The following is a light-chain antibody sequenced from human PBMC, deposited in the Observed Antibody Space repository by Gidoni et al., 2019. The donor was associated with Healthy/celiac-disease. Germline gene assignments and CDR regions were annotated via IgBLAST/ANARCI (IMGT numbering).Light chain of an antibody. V-gene: IGKV1-39*01. CDR3: QQSYSTSWT. CDR2: AAS. J-gene: IGKJ1*01. CDR1: QSISSY. Sequence: DIQMTQSPSSLSASVGDRVTITCRASQSISSYLNWYQQKPRKAPKLLIYAASSLQSGVPSRFSGSRSGTDFTLTISSLQPEDFATYYCQQSYSTSWTFGQGTKVEIK.